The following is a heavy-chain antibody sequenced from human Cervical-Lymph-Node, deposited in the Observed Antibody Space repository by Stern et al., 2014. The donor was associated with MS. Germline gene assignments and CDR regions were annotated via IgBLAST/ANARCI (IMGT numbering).Heavy chain of an antibody. CDR1: GYTFTSYY. J-gene: IGHJ6*02. CDR2: INPSGGSK. CDR3: AREVAGHRLGMMDV. D-gene: IGHD6-19*01. V-gene: IGHV1-46*01. Sequence: QVQLGQSGAEVKKPGASVKGSCKASGYTFTSYYMHWVRQAHGQGLEWMGIINPSGGSKNYAQKFQGRVTMTRDTSTSTVYMELSSLRSEDTAVYYCAREVAGHRLGMMDVWGQGTTVTVSS.